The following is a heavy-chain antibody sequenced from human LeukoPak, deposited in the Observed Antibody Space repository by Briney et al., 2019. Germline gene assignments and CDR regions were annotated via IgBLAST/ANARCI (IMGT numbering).Heavy chain of an antibody. Sequence: GASVKVSCKASGYAFTSDYIHWVRQAPGQGLEWMGIISPTTGSTNYAQKFQGRVTMTRYMSTSTFYMELSSIRSEDTAVYYCARAITIFGAPIPAYWGQGTLVTVSS. J-gene: IGHJ4*02. D-gene: IGHD3-3*01. CDR2: ISPTTGST. CDR1: GYAFTSDY. CDR3: ARAITIFGAPIPAY. V-gene: IGHV1-46*01.